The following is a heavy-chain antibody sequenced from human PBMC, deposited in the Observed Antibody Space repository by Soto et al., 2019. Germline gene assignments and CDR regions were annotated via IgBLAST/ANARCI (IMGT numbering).Heavy chain of an antibody. J-gene: IGHJ4*02. CDR1: GFTFSSYG. V-gene: IGHV3-33*01. Sequence: QVQLVESGGGVVQPGRSLRLSCAASGFTFSSYGMHWVRQAPGKGLEWVAVIWYDGSSKYYADSVKGRFTISRDNSKNTLYLQMNSLRAEDTAVYYCARGMSTVLGGVDYWGQGTLVTVSS. D-gene: IGHD4-17*01. CDR3: ARGMSTVLGGVDY. CDR2: IWYDGSSK.